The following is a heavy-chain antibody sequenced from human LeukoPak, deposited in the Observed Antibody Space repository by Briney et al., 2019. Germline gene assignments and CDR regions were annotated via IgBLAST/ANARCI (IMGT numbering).Heavy chain of an antibody. J-gene: IGHJ4*02. CDR3: TKGGVRSSSWIDY. D-gene: IGHD6-13*01. CDR1: GFTFSSYS. Sequence: GGSLRLSCAASGFTFSSYSMNWVRQAPGKGLEWVSSISSSSSYIYFADSVKGRFTISRDNAKNSLYLQMNSLRAEDTAVYYCTKGGVRSSSWIDYWGQGTLVTVSS. CDR2: ISSSSSYI. V-gene: IGHV3-21*01.